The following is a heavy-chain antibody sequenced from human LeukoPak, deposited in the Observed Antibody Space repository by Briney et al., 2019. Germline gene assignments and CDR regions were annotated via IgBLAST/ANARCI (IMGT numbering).Heavy chain of an antibody. CDR2: IYYSGST. J-gene: IGHJ4*02. CDR3: ASRSSIWSGYQDTLYYFDS. Sequence: PSETLSPTCTVSGGSISSYYWSWIRQPPGKRLEWIGHIYYSGSTNYNPSLKSRVTISVDTSKNQFSLKLSSVTAADTAVYYCASRSSIWSGYQDTLYYFDSWGQGTLVTVSS. D-gene: IGHD3-3*01. V-gene: IGHV4-59*01. CDR1: GGSISSYY.